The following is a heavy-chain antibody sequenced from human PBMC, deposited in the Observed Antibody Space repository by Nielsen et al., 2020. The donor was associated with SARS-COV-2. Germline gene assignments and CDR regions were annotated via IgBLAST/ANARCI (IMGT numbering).Heavy chain of an antibody. D-gene: IGHD6-19*01. J-gene: IGHJ3*02. Sequence: GESLKISCAASGFTFSNAWMSWVRQAPGKGLAWVANIKQDGSEKYYVDSVKGRFTISRDNAKNSLSLQMNSLRAEDTAVYYCARESVTGTDAFDIWGQGTVVTVSS. CDR3: ARESVTGTDAFDI. CDR1: GFTFSNAW. V-gene: IGHV3-7*01. CDR2: IKQDGSEK.